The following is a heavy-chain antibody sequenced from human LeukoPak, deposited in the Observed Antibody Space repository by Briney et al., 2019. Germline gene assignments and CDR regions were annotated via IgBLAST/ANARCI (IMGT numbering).Heavy chain of an antibody. CDR3: ARVSDYYDSSGYYYLYFDY. V-gene: IGHV4-59*01. CDR1: GGSISSYY. CDR2: IYYSGST. D-gene: IGHD3-22*01. J-gene: IGHJ4*02. Sequence: SETLSLTCTVPGGSISSYYWSWIRQPPGKGLEWIGYIYYSGSTNYNPSLKSRVTISVDTSKNQFSLKLSSVTAADTAVYYCARVSDYYDSSGYYYLYFDYWGQGTLVTVSS.